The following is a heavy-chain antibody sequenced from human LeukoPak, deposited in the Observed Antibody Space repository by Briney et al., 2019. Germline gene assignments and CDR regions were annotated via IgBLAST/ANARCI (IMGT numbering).Heavy chain of an antibody. D-gene: IGHD5-12*01. J-gene: IGHJ4*02. CDR1: GFIFSDYY. CDR3: ARDPGSGYEEHFDY. CDR2: ISSSGSTM. V-gene: IGHV3-11*01. Sequence: PGGSLRLSCAASGFIFSDYYMSWIRQAPGKGLEWVSYISSSGSTMYYTDSVKGRFTISRDNAKDSLYLQMDSLRAEDTAVYYCARDPGSGYEEHFDYWGQGTLVTVSS.